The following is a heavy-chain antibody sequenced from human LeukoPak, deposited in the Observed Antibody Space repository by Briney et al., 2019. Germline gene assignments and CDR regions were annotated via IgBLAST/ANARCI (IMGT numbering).Heavy chain of an antibody. J-gene: IGHJ4*02. CDR3: ARDGGYPYYFDY. Sequence: SETLSLTCTVSGGSISSYSWSWIRQPAGKGLEWIGRMYSSGSTNYNPSLKSRVTMSVDTSKNQFSLKLSSVTAADTAVYYCARDGGYPYYFDYWGQGTLVTVSS. CDR2: MYSSGST. CDR1: GGSISSYS. V-gene: IGHV4-4*07. D-gene: IGHD5-12*01.